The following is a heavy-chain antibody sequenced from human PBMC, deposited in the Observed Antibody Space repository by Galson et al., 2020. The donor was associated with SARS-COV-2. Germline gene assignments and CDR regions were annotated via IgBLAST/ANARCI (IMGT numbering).Heavy chain of an antibody. Sequence: SETLSLTCSVSGDFINSGAYYWSWIRHPPGNGLEWIGYIYYSGSTYYNPSVKSRVTLSVDTSKNQFSLNLTSVTAADTAVYYCARMGIQSAGPFDYWGQGTLVTVSS. CDR1: GDFINSGAYY. D-gene: IGHD6-13*01. V-gene: IGHV4-31*02. J-gene: IGHJ4*02. CDR2: IYYSGST. CDR3: ARMGIQSAGPFDY.